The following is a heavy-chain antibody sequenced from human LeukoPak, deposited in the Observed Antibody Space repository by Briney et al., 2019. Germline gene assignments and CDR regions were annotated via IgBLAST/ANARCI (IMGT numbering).Heavy chain of an antibody. D-gene: IGHD6-13*01. CDR1: GGSISRGDNY. Sequence: SETLSLTCTVSGGSISRGDNYWSWIRQPPGKGLEWIGYIYYSGTTYSNPSLKSRVTISVDTSKNQFSLKLSSVTAADTAVYYCARDSSWAGAFDIWGQGTMVTVSS. CDR2: IYYSGTT. CDR3: ARDSSWAGAFDI. J-gene: IGHJ3*02. V-gene: IGHV4-30-4*01.